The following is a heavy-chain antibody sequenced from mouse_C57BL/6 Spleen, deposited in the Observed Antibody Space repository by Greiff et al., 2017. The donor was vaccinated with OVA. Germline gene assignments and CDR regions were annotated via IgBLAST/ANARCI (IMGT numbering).Heavy chain of an antibody. CDR2: ISNGGGST. Sequence: EVMLVESGGGLVQPGGSLKLSCAASGFTFSDYYMYWVRQTPEKRLEWVAYISNGGGSTYYPDTVKGRFTISRDNAKNTLYLQMSRMKSEDTAMYYCASHSYYYGSSYGYFDVWGTGTTVTVSS. D-gene: IGHD1-1*01. J-gene: IGHJ1*03. CDR1: GFTFSDYY. CDR3: ASHSYYYGSSYGYFDV. V-gene: IGHV5-12*01.